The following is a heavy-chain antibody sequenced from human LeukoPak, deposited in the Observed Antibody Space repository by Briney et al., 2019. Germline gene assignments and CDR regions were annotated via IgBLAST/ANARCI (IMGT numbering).Heavy chain of an antibody. CDR3: ARGVVVVPAASFDY. CDR2: INHSGST. D-gene: IGHD2-2*01. Sequence: SETLSLTCAVYGGSFSGYYWSWIRQPPGKGLEWIGEINHSGSTNYNPSLKSRVTISVDTSKNQFSLKLSSVTAADTAVYYCARGVVVVPAASFDYWGQGTLVTVSS. V-gene: IGHV4-34*01. CDR1: GGSFSGYY. J-gene: IGHJ4*02.